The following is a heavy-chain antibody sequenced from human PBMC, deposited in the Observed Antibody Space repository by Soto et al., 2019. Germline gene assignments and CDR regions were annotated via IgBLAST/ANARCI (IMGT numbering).Heavy chain of an antibody. CDR3: AMVDNYVTPTPQDV. Sequence: QVQLVQSGDEVRKPGSSVKVSCKASGYIFVNYSIAWVRQAPGQGLEWMGWISPYSGNTHYASRVLGTRTMTTVTSTSTASMDLGCLTAGDTDVYYCAMVDNYVTPTPQDVWGQGTTVTVSS. J-gene: IGHJ6*02. V-gene: IGHV1-18*01. CDR2: ISPYSGNT. CDR1: GYIFVNYS. D-gene: IGHD3-16*01.